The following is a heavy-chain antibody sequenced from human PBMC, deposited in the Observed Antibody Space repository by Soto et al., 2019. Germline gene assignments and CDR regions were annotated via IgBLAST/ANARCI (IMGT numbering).Heavy chain of an antibody. J-gene: IGHJ6*02. CDR3: ARDPAAGRPLGYYGMDV. Sequence: IAYAHSVKGRFTISRDNAKNSLYLQMNSLRAEDTAVYYCARDPAAGRPLGYYGMDVWGQGTTVTVSS. V-gene: IGHV3-7*01. D-gene: IGHD6-13*01. CDR2: I.